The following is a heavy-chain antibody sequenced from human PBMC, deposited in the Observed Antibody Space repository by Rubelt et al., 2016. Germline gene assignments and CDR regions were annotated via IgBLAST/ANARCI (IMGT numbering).Heavy chain of an antibody. CDR2: MNPTGVST. V-gene: IGHV1-46*01. D-gene: IGHD3-10*01. CDR3: ARVRFGDSWFDP. Sequence: WVRQAPGQGLEWMGLMNPTGVSTNYAQKFQGRVTMTRDTSTSTVYMELSSLRSDDTAVYYCARVRFGDSWFDPWGQGTLVTVSS. J-gene: IGHJ5*02.